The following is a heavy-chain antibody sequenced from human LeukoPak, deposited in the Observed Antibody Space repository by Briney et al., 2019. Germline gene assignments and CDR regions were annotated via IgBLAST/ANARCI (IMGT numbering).Heavy chain of an antibody. Sequence: SETLSLTCTVSGGSISSYYWSWIRQPPGKGLEWIGYIYYSGSTNYNPSLKSRVTISVDTSKNQFSLKLSSVTAADTAVYYCAREIKTAMIDYWGREPWSPSPQ. CDR1: GGSISSYY. CDR2: IYYSGST. V-gene: IGHV4-59*01. CDR3: AREIKTAMIDY. J-gene: IGHJ4*02. D-gene: IGHD5-18*01.